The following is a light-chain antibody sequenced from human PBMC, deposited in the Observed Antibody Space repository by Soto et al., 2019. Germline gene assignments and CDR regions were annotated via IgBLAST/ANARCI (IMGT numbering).Light chain of an antibody. CDR3: RAIT. CDR1: QSISSD. Sequence: EIVLTQSPATLSLSPGERATLSCRASQSISSDLAWYQQKPGQAPRLLIYDASNRATGIPARFSGSGSGTDFTLTISSLEPEDFAVYYCRAITFGQGTRLEIK. CDR2: DAS. V-gene: IGKV3-11*01. J-gene: IGKJ5*01.